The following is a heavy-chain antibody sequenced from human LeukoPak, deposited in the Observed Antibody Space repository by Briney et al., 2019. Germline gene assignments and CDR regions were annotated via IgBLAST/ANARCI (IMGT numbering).Heavy chain of an antibody. CDR1: GFTFSSYW. CDR2: IKEDGSQK. J-gene: IGHJ4*02. V-gene: IGHV3-7*01. Sequence: GGSLRLSCAASGFTFSSYWMSWVRQSPGKGLEWVANIKEDGSQKYYVDSVKGRFTISRDNAKNSLYLQMNSLRGEDTAVYYCASGLTRSDYWGQGTLVTVSS. CDR3: ASGLTRSDY.